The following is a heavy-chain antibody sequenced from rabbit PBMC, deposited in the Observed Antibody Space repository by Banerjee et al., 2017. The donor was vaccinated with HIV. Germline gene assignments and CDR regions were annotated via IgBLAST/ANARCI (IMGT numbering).Heavy chain of an antibody. CDR1: GFDFSSRYY. CDR2: IYSGSSGFVGAT. V-gene: IGHV1S45*01. D-gene: IGHD1-1*01. J-gene: IGHJ4*01. CDR3: ARWASSDGYFDL. Sequence: QEQLVESGGGLVQPEGSLTLTCKASGFDFSSRYYICWVRQAPGKGLEWIACIYSGSSGFVGATYYASWAKGRFTISKTSSTAVTLQMTSLTPADTATYFCARWASSDGYFDLWGQGTLVTVS.